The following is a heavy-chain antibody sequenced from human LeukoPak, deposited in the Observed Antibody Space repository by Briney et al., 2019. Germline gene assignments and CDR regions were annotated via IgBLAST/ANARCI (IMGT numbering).Heavy chain of an antibody. D-gene: IGHD3-22*01. CDR3: ATHLGSGYYSPFDY. V-gene: IGHV1-69*13. Sequence: ASVTVSYKHSGCTFSSNANSLVRQAPGQGPEWMGGIIPIFGTANYAQKFQGRVTITADESTSTAYMELSSLRSEDTAVYYCATHLGSGYYSPFDYWGQGTLVTVSS. CDR1: GCTFSSNA. CDR2: IIPIFGTA. J-gene: IGHJ4*02.